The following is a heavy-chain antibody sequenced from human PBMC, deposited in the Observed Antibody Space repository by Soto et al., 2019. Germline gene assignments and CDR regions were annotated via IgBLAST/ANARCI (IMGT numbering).Heavy chain of an antibody. CDR3: ARDPPRFYYNGMDV. D-gene: IGHD4-17*01. V-gene: IGHV3-48*03. Sequence: PGGSLRLSCAASGFNFSSYEMNWVRQAPGKGLEWISYISCSGSTKNYADSVKGRFTISRDNAKNSLFLQMNSLRAEDTAVYYCARDPPRFYYNGMDVWGQGTTVTVSS. CDR1: GFNFSSYE. CDR2: ISCSGSTK. J-gene: IGHJ6*02.